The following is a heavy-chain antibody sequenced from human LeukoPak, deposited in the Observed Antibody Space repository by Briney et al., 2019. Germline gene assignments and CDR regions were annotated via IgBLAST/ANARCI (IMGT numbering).Heavy chain of an antibody. D-gene: IGHD1-26*01. J-gene: IGHJ4*02. V-gene: IGHV4-39*01. CDR3: ARTHSGSYYGFDF. CDR1: GGSITSSGYY. Sequence: SETLSFTCTVSGGSITSSGYYWVWIRQPPGKGLDWIGSLYHSGSAYYNPSLKSRVTISVDTSKNQFSLKLNSVTAADTAVYYCARTHSGSYYGFDFWGQGTLVTVSS. CDR2: LYHSGSA.